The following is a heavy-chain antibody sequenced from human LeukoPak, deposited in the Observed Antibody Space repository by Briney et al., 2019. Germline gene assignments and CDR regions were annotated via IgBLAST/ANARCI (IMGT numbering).Heavy chain of an antibody. D-gene: IGHD3-10*02. CDR3: ARSDNYVWFDP. Sequence: NPSGNLSPTRAGSGGSLSNSYRWRLVRQPPGKGLEWIGEVYHSGSTKHNPSLMSRVTMSVDKSKNQFSLRLSSVTAADTAVYYCARSDNYVWFDPWGQGTLVTVSS. CDR1: GGSLSNSYR. V-gene: IGHV4-4*02. CDR2: VYHSGST. J-gene: IGHJ5*02.